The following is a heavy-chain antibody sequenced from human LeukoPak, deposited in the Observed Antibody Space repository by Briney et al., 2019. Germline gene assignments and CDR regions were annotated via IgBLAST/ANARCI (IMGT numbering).Heavy chain of an antibody. CDR3: ARRIYCYDSSGYYSSPHFDY. D-gene: IGHD3-22*01. V-gene: IGHV4-34*01. CDR2: INHSGST. Sequence: SETLSLTCAVYGGSFSGYYWSWIRLPPGKGLEWIGEINHSGSTNYNPSLKSRVTISVDTSKNQFSLKLSSVTAADTAVYYCARRIYCYDSSGYYSSPHFDYWGQGTLVTVSS. CDR1: GGSFSGYY. J-gene: IGHJ4*02.